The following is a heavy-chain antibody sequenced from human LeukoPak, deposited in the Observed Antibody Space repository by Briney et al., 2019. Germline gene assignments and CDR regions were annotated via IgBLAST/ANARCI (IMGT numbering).Heavy chain of an antibody. CDR2: ISSTGGTT. CDR3: ARGHPTSCYDY. V-gene: IGHV3-23*01. Sequence: PGGSLRLSCAASGFTFSTNAMSWVRQAPGKGLEWVSRISSTGGTTEYADSVKGRFTISRDTSKNTLYLQMNSLRAEDTAVYYCARGHPTSCYDYWGQGTLVTVSS. D-gene: IGHD2-2*01. CDR1: GFTFSTNA. J-gene: IGHJ4*02.